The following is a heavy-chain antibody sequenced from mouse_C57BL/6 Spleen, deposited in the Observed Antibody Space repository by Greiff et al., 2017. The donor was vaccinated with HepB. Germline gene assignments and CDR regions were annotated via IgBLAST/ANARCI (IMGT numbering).Heavy chain of an antibody. J-gene: IGHJ3*01. CDR3: AREGDDYSWFAY. Sequence: DVKLVESGGGLVKPGGSLKLSCAASGFTFSSYAMFWVRQTPEKRLEWVATISDGGSYTYYPDNVKGRFTISRDNAKNNLYLQMSHLKSEDTAMYYCAREGDDYSWFAYWGQGTLVTVSA. CDR2: ISDGGSYT. D-gene: IGHD2-4*01. V-gene: IGHV5-4*01. CDR1: GFTFSSYA.